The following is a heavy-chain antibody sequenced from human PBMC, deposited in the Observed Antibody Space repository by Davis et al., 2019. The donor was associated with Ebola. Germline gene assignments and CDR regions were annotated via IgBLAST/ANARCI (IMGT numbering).Heavy chain of an antibody. V-gene: IGHV3-23*01. J-gene: IGHJ4*02. CDR2: ISGSGGST. D-gene: IGHD6-13*01. Sequence: GESLKISCAASGFTFSSYAMSWVRQAPGKGLEWVSSISGSGGSTYYADSVKGRFTISRDNSKNTLYLQMNSLGAEDTAVYYCAKSLAAGRDYWGQGTLVTVSS. CDR1: GFTFSSYA. CDR3: AKSLAAGRDY.